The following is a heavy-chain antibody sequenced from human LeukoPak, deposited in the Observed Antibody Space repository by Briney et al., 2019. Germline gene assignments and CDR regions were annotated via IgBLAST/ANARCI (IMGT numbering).Heavy chain of an antibody. Sequence: SETLSLTCTVSGGSSSSYYWSWIRQPAGKGLEWIGRIHISGSTNYNPSLKSRVTMSVDTSKNQFSLKLTSVTAADTAVYYCVVTYGSGSYEGSFDYWGQGTLVTVSS. CDR3: VVTYGSGSYEGSFDY. CDR1: GGSSSSYY. D-gene: IGHD3-10*01. V-gene: IGHV4-4*07. CDR2: IHISGST. J-gene: IGHJ4*02.